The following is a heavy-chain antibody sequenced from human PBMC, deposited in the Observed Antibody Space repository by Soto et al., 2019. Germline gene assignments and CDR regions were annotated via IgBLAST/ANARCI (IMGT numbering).Heavy chain of an antibody. CDR2: IYHSGST. J-gene: IGHJ4*02. D-gene: IGHD2-2*01. CDR3: AREYCSSTSCYFGY. Sequence: SETLSLTCTVSGDSVSSDNYYWTWIRQPPGKGLEWIGEIYHSGSTNYNPSLKSRVTISVDTSKNQFSLKLSSVTAADTAVYYCAREYCSSTSCYFGYWGQGTLVTVSS. CDR1: GDSVSSDNYY. V-gene: IGHV4-61*01.